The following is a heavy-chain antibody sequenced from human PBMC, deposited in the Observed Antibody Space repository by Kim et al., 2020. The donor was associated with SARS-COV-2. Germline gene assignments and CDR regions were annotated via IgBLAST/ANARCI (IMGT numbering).Heavy chain of an antibody. V-gene: IGHV3-13*01. CDR3: ARVGSSGGSEFDY. J-gene: IGHJ4*02. D-gene: IGHD6-19*01. Sequence: YPGSVKGRFTISRENAKNSLYLQMNSLRAGDTAVYYCARVGSSGGSEFDYWGQGTLVTVSS.